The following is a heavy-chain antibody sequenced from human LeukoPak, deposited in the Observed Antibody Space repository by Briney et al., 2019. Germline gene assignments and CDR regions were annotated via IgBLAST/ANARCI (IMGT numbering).Heavy chain of an antibody. V-gene: IGHV3-23*01. D-gene: IGHD3-22*01. CDR2: SDGSRGIT. Sequence: GGSLRLSCAASGFAFNVYVMHWVRQAAGKGLEWVSLSDGSRGITYYADSVKGRFTISRDNSKNTLFLQMSSLRAEDTAVYYCAKTNYLDSSGSYYFAYWGQGTLVPVSS. CDR1: GFAFNVYV. CDR3: AKTNYLDSSGSYYFAY. J-gene: IGHJ4*02.